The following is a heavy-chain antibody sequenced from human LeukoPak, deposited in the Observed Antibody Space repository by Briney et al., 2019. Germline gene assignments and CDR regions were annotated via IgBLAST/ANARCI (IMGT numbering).Heavy chain of an antibody. Sequence: QPGGSLRLSCAASGFTFSSYAMSWVRQAPGKGLEGVSALSGSGGSTYYADSVKGRFTISRDNAKNTLYLQMNSLSAKDTAVYDCAKDFPVTTAYYGDYWGQGTLVTVSS. D-gene: IGHD4-11*01. J-gene: IGHJ4*02. CDR3: AKDFPVTTAYYGDY. CDR1: GFTFSSYA. V-gene: IGHV3-23*01. CDR2: LSGSGGST.